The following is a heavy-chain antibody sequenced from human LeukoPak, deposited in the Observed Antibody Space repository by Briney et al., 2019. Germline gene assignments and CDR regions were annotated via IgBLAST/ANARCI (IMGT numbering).Heavy chain of an antibody. D-gene: IGHD3-16*01. CDR2: INHSGST. Sequence: SETLSLTCAVYGGSFSGYYCSWIRQLPGKGLEWIGEINHSGSTNYNPSLKSRVTISVDTPKNQFSLKLSSVTAADTAVYYCARGRGSGESWFFDYWGQGTLVTVSS. J-gene: IGHJ4*02. CDR3: ARGRGSGESWFFDY. CDR1: GGSFSGYY. V-gene: IGHV4-34*01.